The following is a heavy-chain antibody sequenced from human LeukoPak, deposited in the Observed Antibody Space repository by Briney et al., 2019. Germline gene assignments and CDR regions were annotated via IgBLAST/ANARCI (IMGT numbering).Heavy chain of an antibody. CDR2: IYSGGST. CDR1: GFTVSSNY. Sequence: PGGSLRLSCAASGFTVSSNYMSWVRQAPGKGLEWVSVIYSGGSTYYADSVKGRFTISRDNSKNTLYLQVNSLRAEDTAVYYCASSVVLRYFDWSQYGMDVWGQGTTVTVSS. V-gene: IGHV3-53*01. CDR3: ASSVVLRYFDWSQYGMDV. J-gene: IGHJ6*02. D-gene: IGHD3-9*01.